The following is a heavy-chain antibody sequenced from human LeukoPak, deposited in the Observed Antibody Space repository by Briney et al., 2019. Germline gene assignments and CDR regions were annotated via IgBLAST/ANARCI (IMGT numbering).Heavy chain of an antibody. Sequence: ASVKVSCKASGYTFTSYGISWVRQPPGQGLEWMRWISAYNGNTNYAQKLQGRVTMTTDTSTSTAYMELRSLRSDDTAVYYCARTVVTIFGVVISLHAFDIWGQGTMVTVSS. CDR2: ISAYNGNT. J-gene: IGHJ3*02. D-gene: IGHD3-3*01. CDR3: ARTVVTIFGVVISLHAFDI. CDR1: GYTFTSYG. V-gene: IGHV1-18*01.